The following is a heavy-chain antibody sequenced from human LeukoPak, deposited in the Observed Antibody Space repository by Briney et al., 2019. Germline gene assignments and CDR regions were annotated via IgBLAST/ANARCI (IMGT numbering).Heavy chain of an antibody. CDR2: IYYSGST. CDR3: ARDSRAGWFDP. D-gene: IGHD3-10*01. J-gene: IGHJ5*02. CDR1: GGSISSSSYY. V-gene: IGHV4-39*06. Sequence: SETLSLTCTVSGGSISSSSYYWGWIRPPPGKGLEWIGSIYYSGSTYYNPSLKSRVTISVDTSKNQFPLKLSSVTAADTAVYYCARDSRAGWFDPWGQGTLVTVSS.